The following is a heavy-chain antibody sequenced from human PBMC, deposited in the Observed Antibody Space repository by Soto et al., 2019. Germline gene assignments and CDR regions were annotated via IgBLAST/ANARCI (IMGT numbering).Heavy chain of an antibody. Sequence: GGSLRLSCAASGFTFSSYSMNWVRQAPGKGLEWVSSISSSSSYIYYADSVKGRFTISRDNAKNSLYLQMNSLRAEDTAVYYCARIPTDCTNGVCYISPKNPPPYYYYMDVWGKGTTVTVSS. CDR2: ISSSSSYI. CDR1: GFTFSSYS. CDR3: ARIPTDCTNGVCYISPKNPPPYYYYMDV. J-gene: IGHJ6*03. V-gene: IGHV3-21*01. D-gene: IGHD2-8*01.